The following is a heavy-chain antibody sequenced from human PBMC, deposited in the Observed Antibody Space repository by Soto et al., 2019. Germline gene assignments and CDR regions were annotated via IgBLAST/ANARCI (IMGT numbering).Heavy chain of an antibody. CDR2: IYWDDDK. Sequence: QITLKESGLTLVKPTQTLTLTCTFSGFSLTTNAGVGWIRQPPGKALEWLGIIYWDDDKRYSASLKSRLTFTKDTSKNQVFLTMSNMDPVDTATYYCAHRPVENHYGMDVWGQGTTVTVSS. CDR3: AHRPVENHYGMDV. D-gene: IGHD1-1*01. J-gene: IGHJ6*02. V-gene: IGHV2-5*02. CDR1: GFSLTTNAG.